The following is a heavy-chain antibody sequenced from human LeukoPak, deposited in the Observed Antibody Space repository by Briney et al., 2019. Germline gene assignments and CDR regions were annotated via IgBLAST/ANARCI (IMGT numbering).Heavy chain of an antibody. CDR2: ISSSSSYI. V-gene: IGHV3-21*01. J-gene: IGHJ3*02. D-gene: IGHD2-2*02. CDR3: ARDLFQYQLLYNAFEI. CDR1: GFTFSSYS. Sequence: GGSLRLSCAASGFTFSSYSMNWVRQAPGKGLEWVSSISSSSSYIYYADSVKGRFTISRDNAKNSLYLQMNSLRAEDTAVYYCARDLFQYQLLYNAFEIWGQGTMVTVSS.